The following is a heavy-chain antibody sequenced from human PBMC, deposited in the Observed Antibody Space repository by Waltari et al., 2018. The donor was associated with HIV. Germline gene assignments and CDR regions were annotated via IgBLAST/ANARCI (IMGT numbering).Heavy chain of an antibody. CDR3: ARVAYSSGWYLDY. D-gene: IGHD6-19*01. J-gene: IGHJ4*02. V-gene: IGHV1-18*01. Sequence: QVQLVQSRAEVKKPGDSVKHSCKASDYTFTSYGISCVRHAPGQGLEWMGWISAYNGNTNDAQKLQGRVTMTTDTSTSTAYMELRSLRSDDTAVYYCARVAYSSGWYLDYWGQGTLVTVSS. CDR1: DYTFTSYG. CDR2: ISAYNGNT.